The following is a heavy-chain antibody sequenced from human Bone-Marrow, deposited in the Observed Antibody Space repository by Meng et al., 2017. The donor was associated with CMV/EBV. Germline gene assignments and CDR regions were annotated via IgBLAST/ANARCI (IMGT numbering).Heavy chain of an antibody. CDR2: IYYSGST. Sequence: SETLSLTCTVSGGSISSSSYYWGWIRQPPGKGLERIGSIYYSGSTYYNPSLKSRVTISVDTSKNQFSLKLSSVTAADTAVYYCARDTASSGWYVDDYYYGMDVWGPGTTVTVSS. D-gene: IGHD6-19*01. CDR3: ARDTASSGWYVDDYYYGMDV. V-gene: IGHV4-39*07. CDR1: GGSISSSSYY. J-gene: IGHJ6*02.